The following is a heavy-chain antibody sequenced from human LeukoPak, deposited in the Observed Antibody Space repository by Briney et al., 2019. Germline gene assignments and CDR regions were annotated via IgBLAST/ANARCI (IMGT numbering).Heavy chain of an antibody. V-gene: IGHV3-23*01. CDR3: ARASRGNWFDP. Sequence: GGSLRLSCAASGFTFSSYAMSWVRQTPGKGLEWVSSISGGGDSEYYADSVKGRFTISRDKSKNTLYLQINSLRAEDTAVYYCARASRGNWFDPWGQGTLVTVSS. D-gene: IGHD3-10*01. CDR1: GFTFSSYA. J-gene: IGHJ5*02. CDR2: ISGGGDSE.